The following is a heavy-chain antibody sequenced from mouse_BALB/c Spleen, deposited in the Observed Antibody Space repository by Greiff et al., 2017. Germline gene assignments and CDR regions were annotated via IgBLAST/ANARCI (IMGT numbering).Heavy chain of an antibody. J-gene: IGHJ3*01. D-gene: IGHD2-3*01. CDR2: ISSGSSTI. CDR1: GFTFSSFG. Sequence: DVQLVESGGGLVKPGGSLKLSCAASGFTFSSFGMHWVRQAPEKGLEWVAYISSGSSTIYYADTVKGRFTISRDNPKNTLFLQMTSLRSEDTAMYYCAHDGYYAWFAYWGQGTLVTVSA. V-gene: IGHV5-17*02. CDR3: AHDGYYAWFAY.